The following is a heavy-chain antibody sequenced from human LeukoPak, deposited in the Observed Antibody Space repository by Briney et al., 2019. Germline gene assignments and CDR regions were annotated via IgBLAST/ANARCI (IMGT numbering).Heavy chain of an antibody. CDR1: GYTFTIYG. V-gene: IGHV1-18*01. D-gene: IGHD3-22*01. J-gene: IGHJ4*02. Sequence: ASVTVSFKASGYTFTIYGISWVRQAPGQGLEGMGWISAYNGNTNYAQKLQGRVTMTTDTSTSTAYMELRSLRSDDTAVYYCARGGDYYDSSGYFDYWGQGTLVTVSS. CDR3: ARGGDYYDSSGYFDY. CDR2: ISAYNGNT.